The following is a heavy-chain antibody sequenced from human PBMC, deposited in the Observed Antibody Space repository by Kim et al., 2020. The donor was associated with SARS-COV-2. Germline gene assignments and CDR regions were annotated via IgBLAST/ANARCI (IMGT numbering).Heavy chain of an antibody. CDR3: ARDLSRNYYDSSGYDY. V-gene: IGHV3-7*01. J-gene: IGHJ4*02. Sequence: GGSLRLSCAASGFTFSSYWMSWVRQAPGKGLEWVANIKQDGSEKYYVDSVKGRFTISRDNAKNSLYLQMNSLRAEDTAVYYCARDLSRNYYDSSGYDYWGQGTLVTVSS. CDR2: IKQDGSEK. CDR1: GFTFSSYW. D-gene: IGHD3-22*01.